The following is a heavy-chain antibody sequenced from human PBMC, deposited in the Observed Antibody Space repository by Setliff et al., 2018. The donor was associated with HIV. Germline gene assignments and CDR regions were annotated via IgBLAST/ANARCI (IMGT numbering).Heavy chain of an antibody. V-gene: IGHV4-59*12. D-gene: IGHD1-7*01. CDR3: ARMDITGTWRWFDP. CDR2: IYENAYA. J-gene: IGHJ5*02. CDR1: GGSMNNYY. Sequence: SETLSLTCTVSGGSMNNYYWNWIRQTPGKGLEWIGYIYENAYAHYTVSLRSRVTVSMDTSKNQFSLTLRSVTAADTAIYYCARMDITGTWRWFDPWGLGTLVTVSS.